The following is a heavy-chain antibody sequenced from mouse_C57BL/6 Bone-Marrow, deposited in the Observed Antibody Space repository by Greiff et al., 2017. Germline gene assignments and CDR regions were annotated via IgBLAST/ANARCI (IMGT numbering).Heavy chain of an antibody. CDR2: IYPRSGNT. Sequence: VQLQQSGAELARPGASVKLSCKASGYTFTSYGISWVKQRTGQGLEWIGEIYPRSGNTYYNEKFKGKAILTADKSSSTAYMELRSLTSEDSAVYFCARFAYSGPYWGQGTLVTVSA. CDR3: ARFAYSGPY. CDR1: GYTFTSYG. J-gene: IGHJ3*01. D-gene: IGHD2-12*01. V-gene: IGHV1-81*01.